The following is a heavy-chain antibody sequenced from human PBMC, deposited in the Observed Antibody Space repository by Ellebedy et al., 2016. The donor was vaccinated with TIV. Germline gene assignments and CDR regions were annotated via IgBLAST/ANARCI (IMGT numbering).Heavy chain of an antibody. J-gene: IGHJ4*02. CDR1: GFTFIIYS. CDR3: AKDRDDSSGYFSQFDY. CDR2: ISSSSRTI. D-gene: IGHD3-22*01. V-gene: IGHV3-48*01. Sequence: LSLTCXASGFTFIIYSLYWVRQAPGKGLEWVSYISSSSRTIYYADSVKGRFTISRDNAKNSLYLQMNSLRAEDTAVYYCAKDRDDSSGYFSQFDYWGQGTLVTVSS.